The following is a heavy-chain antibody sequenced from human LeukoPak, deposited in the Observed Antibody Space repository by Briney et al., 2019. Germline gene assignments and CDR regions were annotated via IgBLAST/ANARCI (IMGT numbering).Heavy chain of an antibody. CDR1: GFTFSSYV. D-gene: IGHD3-10*01. J-gene: IGHJ4*02. CDR3: ARIPYFVGSGSYPYYFDY. V-gene: IGHV3-23*01. CDR2: ISGSGDST. Sequence: PGGSLRLSCAASGFTFSSYVMSWVRQAPGKGLEWVSAISGSGDSTYYADSVKGRFTISRDNAKNSLYLQMNSLRAEDTAVYYCARIPYFVGSGSYPYYFDYWGQGTLVTVSS.